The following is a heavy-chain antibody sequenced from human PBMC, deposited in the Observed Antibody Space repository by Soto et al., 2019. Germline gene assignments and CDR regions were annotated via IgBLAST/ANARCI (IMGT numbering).Heavy chain of an antibody. V-gene: IGHV3-23*01. CDR2: VRDSGANT. Sequence: LRLSCEASGFTFSTYAMTWVRQAPGKGLEWVSSVRDSGANTYYAESVKGRFTVSRDNSKSTVYLQMSSLRGNDTALYFCARSRRTYGDYYDLWGQGTVVSVSS. CDR1: GFTFSTYA. J-gene: IGHJ4*02. CDR3: ARSRRTYGDYYDL. D-gene: IGHD4-17*01.